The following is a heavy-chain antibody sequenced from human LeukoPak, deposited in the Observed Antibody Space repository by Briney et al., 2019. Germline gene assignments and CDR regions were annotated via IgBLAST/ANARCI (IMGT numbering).Heavy chain of an antibody. CDR1: GYTFSSYW. CDR2: IYPGDSDT. Sequence: GESLKISCKGSGYTFSSYWIGWVRQMPGKGLEWMGIIYPGDSDTRYSPSFQGQVTISADKYTSTAYLQWSSLKASDTAMYYCATQTIFRVAHDAFDIWGQGTMVTVSS. V-gene: IGHV5-51*03. D-gene: IGHD3-3*01. J-gene: IGHJ3*02. CDR3: ATQTIFRVAHDAFDI.